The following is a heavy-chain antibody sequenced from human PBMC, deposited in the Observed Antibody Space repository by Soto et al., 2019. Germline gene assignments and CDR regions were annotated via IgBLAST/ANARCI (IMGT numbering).Heavy chain of an antibody. CDR1: GYTLTELS. CDR3: ARADIVVVVAATKWNWFDP. V-gene: IGHV1-24*01. CDR2: FDPEDGET. D-gene: IGHD2-15*01. Sequence: ASVKVSCKVSGYTLTELSMHWVRQAPGKGLEWMGGFDPEDGETIYAQKFQGRVTMTEDTSTDTAYMELSSLRSEDTAVYYCARADIVVVVAATKWNWFDPWGQGTLVTVSS. J-gene: IGHJ5*02.